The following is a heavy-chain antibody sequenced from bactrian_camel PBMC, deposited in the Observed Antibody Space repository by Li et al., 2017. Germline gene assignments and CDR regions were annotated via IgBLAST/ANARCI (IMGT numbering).Heavy chain of an antibody. CDR2: IDADYST. CDR1: GYTSINYRSTRYC. CDR3: AADPPRYRGSFYACSREYNY. Sequence: HVQLVESGGGSVQAGGSLKLSCAASGYTSINYRSTRYCMGWFRRAAGKEREAVARIDADYSTSVAESVKGRFTISVDNYRSTLLLQMNNLKPEDTARYYCAADPPRYRGSFYACSREYNYWGQGTQVTVS. D-gene: IGHD6*01. V-gene: IGHV3S6*01. J-gene: IGHJ4*01.